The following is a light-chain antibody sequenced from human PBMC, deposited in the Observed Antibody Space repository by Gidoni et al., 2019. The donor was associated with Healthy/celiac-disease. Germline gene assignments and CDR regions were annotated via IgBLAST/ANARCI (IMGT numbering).Light chain of an antibody. V-gene: IGLV2-14*01. CDR2: EVS. CDR3: SSYTSSSRYV. CDR1: SSDVGGYNY. J-gene: IGLJ1*01. Sequence: QSALTQPASVSGSPGQSITISCTGTSSDVGGYNYVSWYQEPPGKAPKLMIYEVSNRPSGVSNRFSGSKSGNTASLTISGLQAEDDADYYCSSYTSSSRYVFGTGTKVTVL.